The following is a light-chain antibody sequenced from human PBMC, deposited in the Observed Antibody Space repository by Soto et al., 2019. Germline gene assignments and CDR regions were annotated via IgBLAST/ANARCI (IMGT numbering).Light chain of an antibody. J-gene: IGKJ1*01. V-gene: IGKV1-5*01. CDR2: DAS. CDR3: QQYNSYSPT. Sequence: DIQMTQSPSTLSASVGDRVTITCRASRSISNWLAWYQQRPGIAPKLLIFDASILQSGVPSRFSGSGSGTEFTLTISGLQPGDSATYYCQQYNSYSPTFGQGTKVDIK. CDR1: RSISNW.